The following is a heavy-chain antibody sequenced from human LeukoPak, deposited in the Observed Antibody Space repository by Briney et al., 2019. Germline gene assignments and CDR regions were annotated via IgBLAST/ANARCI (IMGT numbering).Heavy chain of an antibody. CDR1: GFTFSSYG. V-gene: IGHV3-48*04. D-gene: IGHD3/OR15-3a*01. Sequence: PGGSLRLSCAASGFTFSSYGMHWVRQAPGKGLEWVSYISSGGTTIYYADSVKGRFTISRDNANNSLYLQMNSLRAEDTAVYYCARMDRDWFDPWGQGTLVTVSS. CDR3: ARMDRDWFDP. J-gene: IGHJ5*02. CDR2: ISSGGTTI.